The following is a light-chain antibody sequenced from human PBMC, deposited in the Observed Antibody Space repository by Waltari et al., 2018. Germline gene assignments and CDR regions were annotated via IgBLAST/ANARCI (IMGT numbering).Light chain of an antibody. J-gene: IGLJ3*02. V-gene: IGLV4-69*01. CDR2: VNSDGSH. CDR1: TGHRTYA. Sequence: QLLLTQSPSASASLGASVKLTSTVSTGHRTYAIPCHHPQPHKGPRYLMRVNSDGSHIKGAGIPDRFSGSSSGSARYLTISSLQSEDEADYYCQTGGFGIWVFGGGTKLTVL. CDR3: QTGGFGIWV.